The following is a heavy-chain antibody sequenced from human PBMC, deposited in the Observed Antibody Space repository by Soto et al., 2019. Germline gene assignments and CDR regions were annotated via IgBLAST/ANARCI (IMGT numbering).Heavy chain of an antibody. CDR3: ARDLAAGDY. V-gene: IGHV1-46*01. J-gene: IGHJ4*02. CDR1: GYTFINYY. Sequence: QVQLVQSGAEVKKPGASVKLSFKASGYTFINYYIHWVRQAPGQGLEWMGIFHPTSGSKNYAQKFQGRVSLTMDTSTRTVYMELSSLRFGDTAVYYCARDLAAGDYWGQGTLVTVSS. D-gene: IGHD6-13*01. CDR2: FHPTSGSK.